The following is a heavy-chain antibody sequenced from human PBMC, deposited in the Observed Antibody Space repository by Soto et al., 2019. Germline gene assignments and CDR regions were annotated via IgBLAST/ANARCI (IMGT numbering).Heavy chain of an antibody. CDR2: LWSAGLT. CDR3: ARELPPDI. CDR1: GFAVSSND. Sequence: PGGALRLSCAASGFAVSSNDMTLGRQAPGKGLEWVSVLWSAGLTYYADSVKGRFTISRDNSKNTVYLQMNNLRAEDSAVYYCARELPPDIWGRGTLVTVSS. J-gene: IGHJ4*02. V-gene: IGHV3-53*01.